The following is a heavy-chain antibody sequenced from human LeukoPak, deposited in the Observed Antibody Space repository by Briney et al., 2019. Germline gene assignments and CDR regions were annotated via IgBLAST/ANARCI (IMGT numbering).Heavy chain of an antibody. J-gene: IGHJ4*02. CDR2: IKQDGYKK. Sequence: GGSLRLSCAASGFTFSSYWMSWVRQAPGKGLEWVANIKQDGYKKDYVDSVKGRFTISRDNAKNSLYLQMNSLRAEDTAVYYCAREPAGYYDSSGYYREYYFDYWGQGTLVTVSS. CDR1: GFTFSSYW. CDR3: AREPAGYYDSSGYYREYYFDY. D-gene: IGHD3-22*01. V-gene: IGHV3-7*01.